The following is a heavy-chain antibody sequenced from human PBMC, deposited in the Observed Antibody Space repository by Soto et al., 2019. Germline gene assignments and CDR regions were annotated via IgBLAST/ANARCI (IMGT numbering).Heavy chain of an antibody. J-gene: IGHJ4*02. V-gene: IGHV4-59*08. CDR3: TKLVVFYQAFDS. CDR2: IYYAGTT. Sequence: SETLSLTCSISGGSLSGYYWTWTRQPPGKGLEWIGYIYYAGTTTYNPSLKNRVTISLDTPKNHFSLKMDSVTAADTAVYYCTKLVVFYQAFDSWGKGVLVTVPS. CDR1: GGSLSGYY. D-gene: IGHD2-2*01.